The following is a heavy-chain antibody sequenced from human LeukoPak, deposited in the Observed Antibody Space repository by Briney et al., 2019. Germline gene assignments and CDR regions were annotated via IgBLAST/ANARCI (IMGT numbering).Heavy chain of an antibody. D-gene: IGHD2-2*01. CDR2: IIPIFGTA. V-gene: IGHV1-69*13. J-gene: IGHJ3*02. CDR3: AREWPHIVVVPAAIEEVEAFDI. CDR1: GGTFSSYA. Sequence: SVKVSCKASGGTFSSYAISWVRQAPGQGLEWMGGIIPIFGTANYAQKFQGRVTITADESTSTAYMELSSLRSEDTAVYYCAREWPHIVVVPAAIEEVEAFDIWGQGTMVTVSS.